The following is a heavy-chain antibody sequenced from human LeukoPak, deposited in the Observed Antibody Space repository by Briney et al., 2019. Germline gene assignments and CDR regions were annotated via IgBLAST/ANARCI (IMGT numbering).Heavy chain of an antibody. CDR3: ARGGSKSLGGGTYYYDSSGYYGY. J-gene: IGHJ4*02. Sequence: ASVKVSCKASGYTFTGYYMHWVRQAPGQGLEWMGWINPNSGGTNYAQKFQGRVTMTRDTSISTAYMELSRLRSDDTAVYYCARGGSKSLGGGTYYYDSSGYYGYRGQGTLVTVSS. D-gene: IGHD3-22*01. CDR2: INPNSGGT. V-gene: IGHV1-2*02. CDR1: GYTFTGYY.